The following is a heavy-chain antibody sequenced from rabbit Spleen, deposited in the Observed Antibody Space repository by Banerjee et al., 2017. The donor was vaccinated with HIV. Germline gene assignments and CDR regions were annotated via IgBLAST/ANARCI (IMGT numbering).Heavy chain of an antibody. J-gene: IGHJ2*01. Sequence: QQQLEESGGGLVKPGGTLTLTSTTSGFSFSHSYYMCWVSQAPGKGLEWIGCLYTGSSGSTYYASWAKGRFTISKTSSTTVTLQMTTLTAADTATYFCARRDIPAGTGYGPWGQGTLVTVS. CDR2: LYTGSSGST. CDR3: ARRDIPAGTGYGP. D-gene: IGHD8-1*01. CDR1: GFSFSHSYY. V-gene: IGHV1S45*01.